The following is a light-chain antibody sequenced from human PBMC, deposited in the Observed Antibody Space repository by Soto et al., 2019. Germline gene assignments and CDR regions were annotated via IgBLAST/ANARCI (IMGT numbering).Light chain of an antibody. CDR3: QRYNNWPLA. V-gene: IGKV3-15*01. CDR1: QSVSSN. CDR2: GAS. Sequence: EIVITQSRATLSLSPWERATLSCMASQSVSSNLAWYQQKPGQAPRLLIYGASTRATGVPARFSGSRSGTEFTLTIDSLQSEDFAVYYCQRYNNWPLAFGGGTKVDIK. J-gene: IGKJ4*01.